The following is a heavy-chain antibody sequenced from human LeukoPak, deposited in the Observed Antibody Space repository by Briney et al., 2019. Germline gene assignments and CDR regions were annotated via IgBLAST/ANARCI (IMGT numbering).Heavy chain of an antibody. CDR2: ISAYNGNT. Sequence: GASVKVSCKASGYTFTSYGISWVRQTPGQGLEWMGWISAYNGNTNYAQKLQGRVTMTTDTSTSTAYMELRSLRSDDTAVYYCARDGPRLGATIIIPRYWGQGTLVTVSS. CDR3: ARDGPRLGATIIIPRY. CDR1: GYTFTSYG. J-gene: IGHJ4*02. V-gene: IGHV1-18*01. D-gene: IGHD1-26*01.